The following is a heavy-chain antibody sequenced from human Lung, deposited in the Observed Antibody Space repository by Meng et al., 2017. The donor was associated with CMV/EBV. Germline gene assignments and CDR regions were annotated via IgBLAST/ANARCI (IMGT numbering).Heavy chain of an antibody. Sequence: QGQLRDSGPRLVKLSETLSVTCIVSSDSITNYFWSWVRQPAGKGLEWIGRLYPDGSTDYNPSLSSRLTLSLDTSKIRFSLKLRSVTAADTAIYYCARTPVRFCNTHMCYAFDYWGQGALVTVSS. D-gene: IGHD2-2*01. J-gene: IGHJ4*02. V-gene: IGHV4-4*07. CDR1: SDSITNYF. CDR3: ARTPVRFCNTHMCYAFDY. CDR2: LYPDGST.